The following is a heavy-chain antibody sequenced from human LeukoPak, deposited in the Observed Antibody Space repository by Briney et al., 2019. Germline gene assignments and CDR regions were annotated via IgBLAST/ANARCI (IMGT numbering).Heavy chain of an antibody. CDR3: ARVRKYSSGWYDAFDI. J-gene: IGHJ3*02. CDR1: GFTFSSYG. V-gene: IGHV3-30*03. CDR2: ISYDGSNK. D-gene: IGHD6-19*01. Sequence: GGSLRLSCAASGFTFSSYGMHWVRQAPGKGLDWVAVISYDGSNKYYADSVKGRFTISRDNSMHTLYLQMNSLRAEDTAVYYCARVRKYSSGWYDAFDIWGQGTMVTVSS.